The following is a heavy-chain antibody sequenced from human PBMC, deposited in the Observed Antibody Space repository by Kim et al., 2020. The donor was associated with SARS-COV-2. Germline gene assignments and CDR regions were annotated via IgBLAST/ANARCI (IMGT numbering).Heavy chain of an antibody. D-gene: IGHD3-3*01. Sequence: SETLSLTCTVSGDSISDSNYFWAWIRQSPGKGLDWIGTVYYSGSTYYNPSLQSRVAVSIDTSKNQFFLTLRFVTAADTAVYYCARLEVSMSGLVITPRAALDFWGQGMLVTVSS. V-gene: IGHV4-39*01. CDR3: ARLEVSMSGLVITPRAALDF. CDR1: GDSISDSNYF. CDR2: VYYSGST. J-gene: IGHJ4*02.